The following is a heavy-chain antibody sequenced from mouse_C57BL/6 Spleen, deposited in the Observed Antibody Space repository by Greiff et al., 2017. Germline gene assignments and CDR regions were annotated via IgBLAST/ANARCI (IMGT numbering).Heavy chain of an antibody. J-gene: IGHJ4*01. CDR2: IYPRDGST. CDR3: ARSAHSYYSNYGYAMDY. D-gene: IGHD2-5*01. CDR1: GYTFTSYD. V-gene: IGHV1-85*01. Sequence: VQLQQSGPELVKPGASVKLSCKASGYTFTSYDINWVKQRPGQGLEWIGWIYPRDGSTKYNEKFKGKATLTVDTSSSTAYMELHSLTSEDSAVYFCARSAHSYYSNYGYAMDYWGQGTSVTVSS.